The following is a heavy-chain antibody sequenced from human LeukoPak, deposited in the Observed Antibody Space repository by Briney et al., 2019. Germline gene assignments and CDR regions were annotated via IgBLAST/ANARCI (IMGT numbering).Heavy chain of an antibody. Sequence: GRSLRLSCAASGFTFDDYAMHWVRQAPGKGLEWVSGISWNSGSIGYADSVKGRFTISRDNAKNSLYLQMNSLRAEDTALYYCAKVIDAAVAGPFDYWGQGTLVTVSS. CDR2: ISWNSGSI. V-gene: IGHV3-9*01. D-gene: IGHD6-19*01. CDR3: AKVIDAAVAGPFDY. CDR1: GFTFDDYA. J-gene: IGHJ4*02.